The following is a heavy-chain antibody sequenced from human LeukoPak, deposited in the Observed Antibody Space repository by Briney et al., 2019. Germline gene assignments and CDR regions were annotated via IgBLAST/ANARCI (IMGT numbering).Heavy chain of an antibody. V-gene: IGHV3-74*01. D-gene: IGHD4-11*01. CDR1: GFSFSGSW. CDR2: INSDGSST. Sequence: GGSLRLSCAASGFSFSGSWMHWVRQAPGKGLVWVSRINSDGSSTTYADSVKGRFTISRDNAKNTLYLQMNSPRGEDTAVYYCARDTGTLGYWGQGTLVTVSS. J-gene: IGHJ4*02. CDR3: ARDTGTLGY.